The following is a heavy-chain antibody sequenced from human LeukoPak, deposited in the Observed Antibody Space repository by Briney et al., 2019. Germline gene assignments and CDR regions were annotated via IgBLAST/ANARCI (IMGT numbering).Heavy chain of an antibody. CDR2: IYYSWST. Sequence: PWETLSLPCTVSGDSISSSSYYWGWSRQPPGKGLEWIGSIYYSWSTYYNPSLKSRVTISVDTSKNQFSLKLSSVTAADRAVHYCATFDGYWKNWFDPGGEGTLVTVSS. CDR1: GDSISSSSYY. V-gene: IGHV4-39*01. J-gene: IGHJ5*02. CDR3: ATFDGYWKNWFDP. D-gene: IGHD1-1*01.